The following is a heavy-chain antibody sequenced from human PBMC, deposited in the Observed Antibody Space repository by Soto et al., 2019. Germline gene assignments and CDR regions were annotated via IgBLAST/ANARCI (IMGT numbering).Heavy chain of an antibody. CDR2: INPNSGGT. CDR1: GYTFTGYY. Sequence: ASVKVSCKASGYTFTGYYMHWVRQAPGQGLEWMGWINPNSGGTNYAQKFQGWVTMTRDTSISTAYMELSRLRSDDTAVYYCARVEGGLRFLEWLLRALDYWGQGTLVTVSS. D-gene: IGHD3-3*01. V-gene: IGHV1-2*04. CDR3: ARVEGGLRFLEWLLRALDY. J-gene: IGHJ4*02.